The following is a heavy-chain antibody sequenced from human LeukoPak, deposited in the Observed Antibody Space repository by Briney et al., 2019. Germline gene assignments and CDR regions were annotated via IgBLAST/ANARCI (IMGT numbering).Heavy chain of an antibody. D-gene: IGHD6-19*01. V-gene: IGHV5-51*01. Sequence: MAGESLKISCKGSGYRFSSYWIGWVRQMPGKGVEWMGIIYPGDSDTIYSPSFQGQVTISADKSIGTAYLQWSSLKASDTAMYYCARGKTYSSGWAYNWFDPWGQGTLVTVSS. CDR2: IYPGDSDT. CDR1: GYRFSSYW. CDR3: ARGKTYSSGWAYNWFDP. J-gene: IGHJ5*02.